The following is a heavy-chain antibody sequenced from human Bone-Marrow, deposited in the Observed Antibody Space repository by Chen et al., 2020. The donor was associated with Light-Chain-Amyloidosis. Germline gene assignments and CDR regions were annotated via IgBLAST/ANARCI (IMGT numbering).Heavy chain of an antibody. D-gene: IGHD2-21*01. CDR2: VRRSGTTP. V-gene: IGHV3-11*01. Sequence: QVDLVESGGNLVKPGGSLRLPCAVSGFTISDYYMTRIRQAPGKGLESIASVRRSGTTPSQADSPKGRFTISRANATTSILLLMKHLGVLDSSVYCFVGGPRAPFLYAWGHGTTVIVS. CDR3: VGGPRAPFLYA. CDR1: GFTISDYY. J-gene: IGHJ6*02.